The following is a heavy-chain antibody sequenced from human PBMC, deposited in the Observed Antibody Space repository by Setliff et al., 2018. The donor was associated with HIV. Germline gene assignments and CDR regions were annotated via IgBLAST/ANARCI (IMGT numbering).Heavy chain of an antibody. D-gene: IGHD2-21*02. J-gene: IGHJ3*02. CDR2: ISYDGSNK. CDR1: GFTFSSYA. Sequence: HPGGSLRLSCAASGFTFSSYAMHWVRQAPGKGLEWVAVISYDGSNKYYADSVKGRFTISRDNSKNTLYLQINSLRTEDTAMYYCARGLYCGGDCDAFDIWGQGTMVTVSS. CDR3: ARGLYCGGDCDAFDI. V-gene: IGHV3-30*04.